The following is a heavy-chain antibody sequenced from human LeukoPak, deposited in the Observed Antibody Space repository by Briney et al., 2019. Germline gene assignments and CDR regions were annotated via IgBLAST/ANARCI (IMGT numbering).Heavy chain of an antibody. D-gene: IGHD3-3*01. CDR3: ARDLAIFGVVNYYGMDV. Sequence: KPSETLSLTCTVSGGSISSYYWSWIRQPPGKGLEWIGYIYYSGSTNYNPSLKSRVTISVDTSKYQFSLKLSSVTAAYTAVYYCARDLAIFGVVNYYGMDVWGQGTTVTVSS. CDR2: IYYSGST. J-gene: IGHJ6*02. CDR1: GGSISSYY. V-gene: IGHV4-59*01.